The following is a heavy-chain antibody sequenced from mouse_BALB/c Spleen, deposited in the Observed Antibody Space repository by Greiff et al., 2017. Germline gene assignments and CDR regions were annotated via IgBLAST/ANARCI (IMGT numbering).Heavy chain of an antibody. CDR2: IWAGGST. V-gene: IGHV2-9*02. CDR1: GFSLTSYG. Sequence: VKLVESGPGLVAPSQSLSITCTVSGFSLTSYGVHWVRQPPGKGLEWLGVIWAGGSTNYNSALMSRLSISKDNSKSQVFLKMNSLQTDDTAMYYCASEGITKGFYYAMDYWGQGTSVTVSS. D-gene: IGHD2-4*01. J-gene: IGHJ4*01. CDR3: ASEGITKGFYYAMDY.